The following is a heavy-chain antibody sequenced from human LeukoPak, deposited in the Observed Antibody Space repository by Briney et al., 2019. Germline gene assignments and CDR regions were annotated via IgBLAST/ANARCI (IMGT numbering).Heavy chain of an antibody. D-gene: IGHD2-15*01. CDR3: ARLNGRPLYSSSFDY. J-gene: IGHJ4*02. CDR1: GFTVSSNY. Sequence: PGGSLRLSCAASGFTVSSNYMSWVRQMPGKGLEWMGIIYPGDSDTRYSPSFQGQVTISADKSISTAYLQWSSLKASDTAMYYCARLNGRPLYSSSFDYWGQGTLVTVSS. V-gene: IGHV5-51*01. CDR2: IYPGDSDT.